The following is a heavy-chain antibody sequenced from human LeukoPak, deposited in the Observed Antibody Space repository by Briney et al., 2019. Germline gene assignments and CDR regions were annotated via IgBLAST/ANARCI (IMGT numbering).Heavy chain of an antibody. V-gene: IGHV3-7*01. J-gene: IGHJ4*02. CDR2: INQDGSGI. Sequence: GGSLRLSCAASGFTFRSYWMTWVRQTPGKGLAWVANINQDGSGIHYVDSVRGRFTISRDNAKNSLYLQVNSLGAEDTAVYYCARDSRGVFDYWGQGTLATVSS. CDR1: GFTFRSYW. D-gene: IGHD3-10*01. CDR3: ARDSRGVFDY.